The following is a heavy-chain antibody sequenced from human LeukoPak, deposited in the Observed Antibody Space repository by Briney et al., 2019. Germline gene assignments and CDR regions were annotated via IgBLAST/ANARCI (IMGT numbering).Heavy chain of an antibody. Sequence: PSETLSLTCTVSGGSISSGDYYWSWIRQPPGKGLEWIGRIYTSGSTNYNPSLKSRVTISVDTSKNQFSLKLSSVTAADTAVYYCAVQLRGFGEASSFYFDYWGQGTLVTVSS. CDR3: AVQLRGFGEASSFYFDY. D-gene: IGHD3-10*01. CDR2: IYTSGST. J-gene: IGHJ4*02. V-gene: IGHV4-61*02. CDR1: GGSISSGDYY.